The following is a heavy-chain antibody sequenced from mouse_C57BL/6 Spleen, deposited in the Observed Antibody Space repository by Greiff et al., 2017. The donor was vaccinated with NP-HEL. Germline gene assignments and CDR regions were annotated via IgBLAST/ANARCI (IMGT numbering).Heavy chain of an antibody. V-gene: IGHV1-50*01. CDR1: GYTFTSYW. CDR2: IDPSDSYT. CDR3: ARNHYGSSLYYFDY. Sequence: QVQLQQPGAELVKPGASVKLSCKASGYTFTSYWMQWVNQRPGQGLEWIGEIDPSDSYTNYNQKFKGKATLTVDTSSSTAYMQLSSLTSEDSAVYYCARNHYGSSLYYFDYWGQGTTLTVSS. J-gene: IGHJ2*01. D-gene: IGHD1-1*01.